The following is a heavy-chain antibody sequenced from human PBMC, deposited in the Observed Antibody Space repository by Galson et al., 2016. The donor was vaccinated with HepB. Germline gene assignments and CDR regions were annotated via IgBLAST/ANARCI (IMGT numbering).Heavy chain of an antibody. J-gene: IGHJ3*02. Sequence: SLRLSCAASGFTFSSYWMSWVRQAPGKGLEWVANINQDGSEKYYVDSVKGRFTISRDNAKNSLYLQMNSLRAEDTAVYYCAKSVGIQLWLDHAFDIWGQGTMVTVPS. CDR2: INQDGSEK. D-gene: IGHD5-18*01. CDR1: GFTFSSYW. CDR3: AKSVGIQLWLDHAFDI. V-gene: IGHV3-7*01.